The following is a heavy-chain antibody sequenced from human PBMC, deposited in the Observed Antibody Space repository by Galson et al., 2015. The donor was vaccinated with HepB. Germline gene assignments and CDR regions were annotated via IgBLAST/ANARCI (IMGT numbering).Heavy chain of an antibody. CDR2: IWYDERTK. CDR1: GLTFSMYG. V-gene: IGHV3-33*01. D-gene: IGHD1-26*01. Sequence: SLRLSCAASGLTFSMYGMHWVRQAPGKGLEWVAVIWYDERTKYYADSVKGRFTISRDNSKNTLFLQMDSLRVEDTAVYYCASAYSYGWLDHWGRGTLVTVSS. J-gene: IGHJ4*02. CDR3: ASAYSYGWLDH.